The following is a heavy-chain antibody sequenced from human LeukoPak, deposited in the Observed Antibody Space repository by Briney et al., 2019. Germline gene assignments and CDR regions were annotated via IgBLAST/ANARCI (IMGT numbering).Heavy chain of an antibody. J-gene: IGHJ5*02. V-gene: IGHV1-2*02. D-gene: IGHD3-9*01. CDR2: INPNSGGT. CDR1: GYTFTGYY. CDR3: AREVQYYDILTGGNWFDP. Sequence: ASVKVSCKASGYTFTGYYMHWVRQAPGQGLEWMGWINPNSGGTNYAQKFQGRVTMTRDTSISTAYMELSRLRSDVTAVYYCAREVQYYDILTGGNWFDPWGQGTLVTVSS.